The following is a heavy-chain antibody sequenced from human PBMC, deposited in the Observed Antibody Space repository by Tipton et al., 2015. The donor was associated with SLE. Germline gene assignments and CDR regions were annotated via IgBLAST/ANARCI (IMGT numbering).Heavy chain of an antibody. CDR3: AKDGDYYGSGDY. V-gene: IGHV3-30*02. J-gene: IGHJ4*02. D-gene: IGHD3-10*01. Sequence: GSLRLSCAASGFTFSSYGMHWVRQAPGKGLEWVAFIRYDGSNKYNADSVKGRFTISRDNSKNTLYLQMNSLRAEDTAVYYCAKDGDYYGSGDYWGQGTLVTVSS. CDR2: IRYDGSNK. CDR1: GFTFSSYG.